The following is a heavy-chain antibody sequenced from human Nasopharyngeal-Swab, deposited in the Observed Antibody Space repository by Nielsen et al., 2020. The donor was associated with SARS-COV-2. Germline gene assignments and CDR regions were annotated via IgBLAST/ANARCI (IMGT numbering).Heavy chain of an antibody. Sequence: ASVKVSCKTSGYIFTNYAVHWVRQAPGQGLERMGWINGVNGDTKYSQKFQGRVTFTRDTSATTMYMELSSLRSEDTAIYYCARDTPPRGYNFDYWGQGTLVTVSS. J-gene: IGHJ4*02. CDR1: GYIFTNYA. CDR2: INGVNGDT. CDR3: ARDTPPRGYNFDY. D-gene: IGHD2-15*01. V-gene: IGHV1-3*01.